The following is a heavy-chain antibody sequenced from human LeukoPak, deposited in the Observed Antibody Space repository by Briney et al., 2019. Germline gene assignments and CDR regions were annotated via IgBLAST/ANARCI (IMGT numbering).Heavy chain of an antibody. CDR3: AKELVGARHDAFDI. Sequence: GGSLRLSCAASGFTFTNYAMSWVRQAPQRGLEWVAAISGSGGSTYYADSVKGRFTISRDNSKNTLYLQMNSLRAEDTAVYYCAKELVGARHDAFDIWGQGTMVTVSS. D-gene: IGHD1-26*01. CDR1: GFTFTNYA. J-gene: IGHJ3*02. CDR2: ISGSGGST. V-gene: IGHV3-23*01.